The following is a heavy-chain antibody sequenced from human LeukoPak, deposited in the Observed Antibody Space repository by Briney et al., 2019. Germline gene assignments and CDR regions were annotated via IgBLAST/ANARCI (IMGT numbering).Heavy chain of an antibody. D-gene: IGHD3-22*01. J-gene: IGHJ3*02. Sequence: GGSLRLSCAASGFTFSSYSMNWVRQAPGKGLEWVSSISSSSSYIYHADSLKGRFTIPRDNAKNSLYLQMNSLRAEDTAVYYCARGDDSSGYYDAFDIWGQGTMVTVSS. CDR2: ISSSSSYI. CDR3: ARGDDSSGYYDAFDI. CDR1: GFTFSSYS. V-gene: IGHV3-21*01.